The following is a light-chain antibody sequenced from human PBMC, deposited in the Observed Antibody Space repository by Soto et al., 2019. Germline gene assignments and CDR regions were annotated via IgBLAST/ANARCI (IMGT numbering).Light chain of an antibody. J-gene: IGKJ5*01. V-gene: IGKV3-20*01. CDR1: QSVRSGR. CDR2: EAS. CDR3: QEYDGARTIT. Sequence: ELLLTQSPDTLSLSPGERATLSCRASQSVRSGRLACYQQKRGHAPTLLIFEASSRASGTPESFSGSGSGTDFTLTISRLETEDFAVYYCQEYDGARTITFGLGTRLEIK.